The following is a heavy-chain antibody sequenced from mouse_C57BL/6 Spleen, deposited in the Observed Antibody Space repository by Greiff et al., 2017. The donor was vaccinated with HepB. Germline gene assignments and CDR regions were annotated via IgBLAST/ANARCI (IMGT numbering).Heavy chain of an antibody. J-gene: IGHJ2*01. D-gene: IGHD2-4*01. CDR1: GYTFTSYW. CDR3: TRGIYYDYDRGYYFDY. Sequence: VQLKESGTVLARPGASVKMSCKTSGYTFTSYWMHWVKQRPGQGLEWIGAIYPGNSDTSYNQKFKGKAKLTAVTSASTAYMELSSLTNEDSAVYYCTRGIYYDYDRGYYFDYWGQGTTLTVSS. CDR2: IYPGNSDT. V-gene: IGHV1-5*01.